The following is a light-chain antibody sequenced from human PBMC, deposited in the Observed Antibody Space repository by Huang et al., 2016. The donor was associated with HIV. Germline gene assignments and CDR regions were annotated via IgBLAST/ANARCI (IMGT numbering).Light chain of an antibody. CDR1: QEINNF. CDR2: AAS. Sequence: IRLTQSPSSLSASTGERVNITCRANQEINNFLAWYQQKPGKAPNLLIYAASILETGVPSRFSGSGSGTEFNLSISCLQSEDFATYYCQQYYSYRTFGQGTQVEIK. J-gene: IGKJ1*01. CDR3: QQYYSYRT. V-gene: IGKV1-8*01.